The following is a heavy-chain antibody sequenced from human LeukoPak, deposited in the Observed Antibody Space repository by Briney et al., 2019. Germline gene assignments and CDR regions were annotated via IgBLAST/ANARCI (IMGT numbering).Heavy chain of an antibody. J-gene: IGHJ4*02. V-gene: IGHV4-59*01. Sequence: KPSDTLSLTCTVSGGSISSYYWSWIRQPPGKGLEWIGYLYYSGSTNYNASLTNRVTISVDTSKNQFSLKLSSVTAADTAVYYCAREVGYCSGGSCYSYFDYWGQGTLVTVSS. CDR1: GGSISSYY. D-gene: IGHD2-15*01. CDR2: LYYSGST. CDR3: AREVGYCSGGSCYSYFDY.